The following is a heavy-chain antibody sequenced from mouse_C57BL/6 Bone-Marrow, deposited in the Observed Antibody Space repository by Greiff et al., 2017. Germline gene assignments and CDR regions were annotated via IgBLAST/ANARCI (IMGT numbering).Heavy chain of an antibody. CDR2: ICPRSGNI. Sequence: VKLMESGAELARPGASVKLSCKASGYTFTSYGISWVQQRTGQGLEWIADICPRSGNIYYNEKFKGKVTLTADKSSSTAYMELRSLTSEDSAVYFCARWGNPYYFDYWGQGTTLTVSS. V-gene: IGHV1-81*01. CDR3: ARWGNPYYFDY. CDR1: GYTFTSYG. J-gene: IGHJ2*01. D-gene: IGHD2-1*01.